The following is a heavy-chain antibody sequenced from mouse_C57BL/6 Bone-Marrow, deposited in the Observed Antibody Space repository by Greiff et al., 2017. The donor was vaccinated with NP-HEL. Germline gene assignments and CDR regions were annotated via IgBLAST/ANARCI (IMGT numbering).Heavy chain of an antibody. D-gene: IGHD1-1*01. CDR3: ARDRYYGSTYYAMDY. CDR2: SRNKANDYTT. J-gene: IGHJ4*01. Sequence: EVKLVESGGGLVQSGRSLRLSCATSGFTFSDFYMEWVRQAPGKGLEWIAASRNKANDYTTEYSASVKGRFIVSRDTSQSILYLQMNALRAEDTAIYYCARDRYYGSTYYAMDYWGQGTSVTVSS. CDR1: GFTFSDFY. V-gene: IGHV7-1*01.